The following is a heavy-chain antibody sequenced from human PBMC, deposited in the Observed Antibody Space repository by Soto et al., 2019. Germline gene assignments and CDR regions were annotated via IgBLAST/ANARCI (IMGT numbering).Heavy chain of an antibody. D-gene: IGHD3-3*01. CDR1: GYTFTSYA. V-gene: IGHV1-3*01. J-gene: IGHJ4*02. CDR2: INAGNGNT. Sequence: ASVKVSCKASGYTFTSYAMHWVRQAPGQRLEWMGWINAGNGNTKYSQKFQGRVTITRDTSASTAYMELSSLRSEDTAVYYCARDLSITIFGVVNHFDYWGQGTLVTVSS. CDR3: ARDLSITIFGVVNHFDY.